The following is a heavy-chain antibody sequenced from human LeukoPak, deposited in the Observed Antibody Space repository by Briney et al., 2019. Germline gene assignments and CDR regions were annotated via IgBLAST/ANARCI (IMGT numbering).Heavy chain of an antibody. J-gene: IGHJ3*02. D-gene: IGHD4-23*01. CDR1: GFTFSSYG. Sequence: GGSLRLSCAASGFTFSSYGMHWVRQAPGKGLEWVAVIWYDGSNKYYADSVKGRFTISRDNSKNTLYLQMNSLRAEDTAVYYCAKDGDYGGNSLGFDIWGQGTMVTISS. CDR3: AKDGDYGGNSLGFDI. V-gene: IGHV3-33*06. CDR2: IWYDGSNK.